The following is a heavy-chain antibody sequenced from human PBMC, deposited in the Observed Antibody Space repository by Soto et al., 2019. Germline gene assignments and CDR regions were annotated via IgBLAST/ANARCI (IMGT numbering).Heavy chain of an antibody. Sequence: KTSETLSLTCTVSGGSISSYYWSWIRQPAGKGLEWIGRIYTSGSTNYNPSLKSRVTMSVDTSKNQFSLKLSSVTAADTAVYYCARDYQLPKPYYYYYGMDVWGQGTTVTVSS. D-gene: IGHD2-2*01. CDR3: ARDYQLPKPYYYYYGMDV. V-gene: IGHV4-4*07. CDR2: IYTSGST. CDR1: GGSISSYY. J-gene: IGHJ6*02.